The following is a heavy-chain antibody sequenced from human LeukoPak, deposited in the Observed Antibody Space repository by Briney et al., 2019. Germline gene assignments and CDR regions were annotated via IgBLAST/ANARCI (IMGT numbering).Heavy chain of an antibody. CDR2: MNPNSGNT. V-gene: IGHV1-8*01. CDR3: ARGQSDFKRYYYDSTGYSELGP. J-gene: IGHJ5*02. Sequence: ASVKVSCKASGYTFTSYDINWVRQATGQGLEWMGWMNPNSGNTGYAQKFQGRVTMTRNTSISTAYMELSSLRSEDTAVYYCARGQSDFKRYYYDSTGYSELGPWGQGTLVTVSS. D-gene: IGHD3-22*01. CDR1: GYTFTSYD.